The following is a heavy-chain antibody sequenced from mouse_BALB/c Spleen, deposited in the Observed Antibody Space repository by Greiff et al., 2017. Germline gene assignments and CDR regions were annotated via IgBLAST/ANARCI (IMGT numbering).Heavy chain of an antibody. Sequence: EVKVVESGGGLVKPGGSLKLSCAASGFAFSSYDMSWVRQTPEKRLEWVAYISSGGGSTYYPDTVKGRFTISRDNAKNTLYLQMSSLKSEDTAMYYCASLYYDGFAYWGQGTLVTVSA. J-gene: IGHJ3*01. CDR1: GFAFSSYD. D-gene: IGHD2-4*01. V-gene: IGHV5-12-1*01. CDR3: ASLYYDGFAY. CDR2: ISSGGGST.